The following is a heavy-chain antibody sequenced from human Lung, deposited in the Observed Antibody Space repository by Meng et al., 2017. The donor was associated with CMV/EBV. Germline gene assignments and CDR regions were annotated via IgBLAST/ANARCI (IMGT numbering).Heavy chain of an antibody. CDR3: ARHDDSSWFGY. Sequence: GGLLRFXCQSPGYSFATYWIAWLRQMPGKDLEWMGMIYCGDSKTIYSPFFQVQVTTSADKSISTAYLQSSGLQASDTAMYYCARHDDSSWFGYWGQGTLVTVSS. D-gene: IGHD6-13*01. CDR2: IYCGDSKT. CDR1: GYSFATYW. V-gene: IGHV5-51*01. J-gene: IGHJ4*02.